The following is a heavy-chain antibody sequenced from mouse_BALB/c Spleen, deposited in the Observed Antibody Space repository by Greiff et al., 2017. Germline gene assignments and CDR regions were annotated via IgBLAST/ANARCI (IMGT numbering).Heavy chain of an antibody. CDR2: INPSNGRT. CDR3: ARSSKDY. V-gene: IGHV1S81*02. J-gene: IGHJ2*01. Sequence: VQLQQSGAELVKPGASVKLSCKASGYTFTSYWMHWVKQRPGQGLEWIGEINPSNGRTNYNEKFKSKATLTVDKSSSTAYMQLSSLTSEDSAVYYCARSSKDYWGQGTTLTVSS. D-gene: IGHD6-1*01. CDR1: GYTFTSYW.